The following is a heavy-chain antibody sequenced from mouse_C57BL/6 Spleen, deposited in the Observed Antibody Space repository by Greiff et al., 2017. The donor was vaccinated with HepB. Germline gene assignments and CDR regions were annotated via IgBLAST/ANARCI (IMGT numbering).Heavy chain of an antibody. V-gene: IGHV3-1*01. CDR3: ARDRDGYYENWYFDV. CDR1: GYSITSGYD. CDR2: ISYSGST. Sequence: EVQGVESGPGMVKPSQSLSLTCTVTGYSITSGYDWHWIRHFPGNKLEWMGYISYSGSTNYNPSLKSRISITHDTSKNHFFLKLKSVTTEDTATYYCARDRDGYYENWYFDVWGTGTTVTVSS. J-gene: IGHJ1*03. D-gene: IGHD2-3*01.